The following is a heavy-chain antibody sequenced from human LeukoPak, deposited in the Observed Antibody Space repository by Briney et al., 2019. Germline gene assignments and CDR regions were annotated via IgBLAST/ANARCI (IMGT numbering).Heavy chain of an antibody. CDR1: GFTFSSYG. CDR2: IRYDGSNK. V-gene: IGHV3-30*02. J-gene: IGHJ6*03. Sequence: PGGSLRLSCAASGFTFSSYGMHWVRQAPGKGLEWVAFIRYDGSNKYYADSVKGRFTISRDNSKNTLYLQMNSLRAEDTAVYYCAKSGPYSYGYGYYYYMDVWGKGTTVTISS. D-gene: IGHD5-18*01. CDR3: AKSGPYSYGYGYYYYMDV.